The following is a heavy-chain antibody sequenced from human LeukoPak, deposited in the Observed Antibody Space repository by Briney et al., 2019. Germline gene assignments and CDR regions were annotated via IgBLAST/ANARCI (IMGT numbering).Heavy chain of an antibody. CDR3: AKVGRVTMVRGPPDY. J-gene: IGHJ4*02. V-gene: IGHV3-23*01. CDR1: GFTFSSYA. CDR2: ISGSGGST. D-gene: IGHD3-10*01. Sequence: GGSLRLSCAASGFTFSSYAMSWVRQAPGKGLEWVSAISGSGGSTYYADSVKGRFTISRDNSKNTLYLQMSSLRAEDTAVYYCAKVGRVTMVRGPPDYWGLGTLVTVSS.